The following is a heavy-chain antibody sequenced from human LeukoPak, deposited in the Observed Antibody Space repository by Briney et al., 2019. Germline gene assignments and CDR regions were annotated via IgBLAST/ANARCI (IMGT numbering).Heavy chain of an antibody. CDR2: IRYDGSNK. D-gene: IGHD2-2*01. Sequence: PGGSLRLSCAASGFTFSSYGMHWVRQAPGKGLEWVAFIRYDGSNKYYADSVKGRFTTSRDNSKNTLYLQMNSLRAEDTAVYYCSLSVVVVPAAMLDYWGQGTLVTVSS. CDR3: SLSVVVVPAAMLDY. J-gene: IGHJ4*02. CDR1: GFTFSSYG. V-gene: IGHV3-30*02.